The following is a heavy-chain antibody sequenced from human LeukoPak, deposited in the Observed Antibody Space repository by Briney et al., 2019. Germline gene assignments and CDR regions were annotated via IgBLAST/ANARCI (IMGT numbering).Heavy chain of an antibody. V-gene: IGHV1-2*02. CDR2: INPNSGGT. Sequence: ASVKVSCKASGYTFSDYYMHWVRQAPGQGLEWMGWINPNSGGTNNAQKFQGRVTMTRDTSIGTAYMELSRLRSDDTAAYYCARGVGYSSSWRFDYWGQGTLVTVSS. D-gene: IGHD6-13*01. J-gene: IGHJ4*02. CDR3: ARGVGYSSSWRFDY. CDR1: GYTFSDYY.